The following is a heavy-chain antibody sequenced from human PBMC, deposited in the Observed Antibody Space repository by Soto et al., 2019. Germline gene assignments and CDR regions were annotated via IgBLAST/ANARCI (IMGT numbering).Heavy chain of an antibody. Sequence: ASVKVSCKASGYTFTSYYMHWVRQAPEQGLEWMGIINPSGGSTSYAQKFQGRVTMTRDTSTSTVYMELSSLRSEDTAVYYCARDGAAHYYYYGMDVWGQGTTVTVSS. CDR3: ARDGAAHYYYYGMDV. J-gene: IGHJ6*02. V-gene: IGHV1-46*01. D-gene: IGHD6-6*01. CDR1: GYTFTSYY. CDR2: INPSGGST.